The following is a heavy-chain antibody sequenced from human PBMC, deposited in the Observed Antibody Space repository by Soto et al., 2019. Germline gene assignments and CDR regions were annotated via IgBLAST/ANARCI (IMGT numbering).Heavy chain of an antibody. J-gene: IGHJ6*02. CDR3: AREYSSSPYYYYYFGMDV. D-gene: IGHD6-6*01. V-gene: IGHV1-3*01. CDR1: GYTFTSYA. Sequence: GASVKVSCKASGYTFTSYAMHWVRQAPGQRLEWMGWINAGNGNTKYSQKFQGRVTITRDTSASTAYMELSSLRSEDTAVYYCAREYSSSPYYYYYFGMDVWGQGTTVTVSS. CDR2: INAGNGNT.